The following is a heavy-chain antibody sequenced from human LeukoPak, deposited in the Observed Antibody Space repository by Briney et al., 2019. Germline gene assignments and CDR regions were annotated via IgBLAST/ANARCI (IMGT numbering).Heavy chain of an antibody. Sequence: SETLSLTCTVSGGSVSSGSYYWSWIRQPPGKGLEWIGYIYYSGSTNYNPSLKSRVTISVDTSKNQFSLKLSSVTAADTAVYYCAREAHSSTSVPHFDYWGQGTLVTVSS. V-gene: IGHV4-61*01. CDR2: IYYSGST. J-gene: IGHJ4*02. D-gene: IGHD2-2*01. CDR1: GGSVSSGSYY. CDR3: AREAHSSTSVPHFDY.